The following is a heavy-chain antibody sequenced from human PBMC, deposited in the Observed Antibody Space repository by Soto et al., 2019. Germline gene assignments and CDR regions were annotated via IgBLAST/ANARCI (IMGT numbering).Heavy chain of an antibody. CDR3: ARSRLIAARPPGDY. D-gene: IGHD6-6*01. CDR2: ISAYNGNT. CDR1: GYTFTSYG. J-gene: IGHJ4*02. Sequence: GASVKVSCKASGYTFTSYGISWVRQAPGQGLEWMGWISAYNGNTNYAQKLQGRVSMTTDTSTSTAYMELRSLRSDDTAVYYCARSRLIAARPPGDYWGQGTLVTVSS. V-gene: IGHV1-18*01.